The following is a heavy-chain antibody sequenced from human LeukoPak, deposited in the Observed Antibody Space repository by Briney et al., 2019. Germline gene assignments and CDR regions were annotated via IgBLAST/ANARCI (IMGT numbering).Heavy chain of an antibody. V-gene: IGHV3-30-3*01. Sequence: GRSLRLSCAASGFTFSSYAMHWVRQAPGKGLEWVAVISYDGSNKYYADSVKGRFTISGDNSKNTLYLQMNSLRAEDTSVYYCARGIQPPKYYGSGSDTFDIWGQGTMVTVSS. CDR3: ARGIQPPKYYGSGSDTFDI. CDR1: GFTFSSYA. J-gene: IGHJ3*02. CDR2: ISYDGSNK. D-gene: IGHD3-10*01.